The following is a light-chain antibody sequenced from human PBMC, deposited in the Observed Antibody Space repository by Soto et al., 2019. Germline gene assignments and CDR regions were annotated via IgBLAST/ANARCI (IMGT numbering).Light chain of an antibody. V-gene: IGLV2-14*01. J-gene: IGLJ1*01. CDR3: CSYVSSKTYV. Sequence: QSVLTQPASVSGSPGQSITISCTGTRTDVGGYNFVSWYQQHPGKAPKLITYEVSNRPSGVSNRFSGSKSDNTASLTISGLQAEDEADYYCCSYVSSKTYVLGTGTKVTV. CDR1: RTDVGGYNF. CDR2: EVS.